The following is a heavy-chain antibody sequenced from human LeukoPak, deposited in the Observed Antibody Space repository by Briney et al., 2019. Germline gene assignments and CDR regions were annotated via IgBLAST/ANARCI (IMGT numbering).Heavy chain of an antibody. V-gene: IGHV3-7*01. Sequence: GGSLRLSCAASGFPFSSSWMTWVRQAPGKGLEWVASIREDGSQKRAVDSVGGRFTIARENAKNSVYLQMDSLRAEDTAVYYCARGPTNGQAFDYWGQGTLVSVSS. D-gene: IGHD2-8*01. CDR1: GFPFSSSW. J-gene: IGHJ4*02. CDR2: IREDGSQK. CDR3: ARGPTNGQAFDY.